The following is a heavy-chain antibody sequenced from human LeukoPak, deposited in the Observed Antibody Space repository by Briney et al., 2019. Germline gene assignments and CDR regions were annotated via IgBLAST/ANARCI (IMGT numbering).Heavy chain of an antibody. CDR3: AKDRLWILVYDAPDI. CDR1: GFTFSNYS. D-gene: IGHD3-22*01. J-gene: IGHJ3*02. Sequence: GGSLRLSCAPSGFTFSNYSMSWVRQAPGKGLEWVSVISGSRATTYYAEFVKGRFTMSRDNSKNTLYLQMNSLRAEDTAVYYGAKDRLWILVYDAPDIWGQGTMVTVSS. CDR2: ISGSRATT. V-gene: IGHV3-23*01.